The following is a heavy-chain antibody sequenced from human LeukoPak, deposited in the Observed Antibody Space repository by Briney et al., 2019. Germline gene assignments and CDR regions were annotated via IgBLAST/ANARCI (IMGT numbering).Heavy chain of an antibody. V-gene: IGHV1-18*01. CDR3: AREVSAAAPSDYNWFDP. D-gene: IGHD6-13*01. CDR1: GYTFTSYG. J-gene: IGHJ5*02. CDR2: ISAYNGNT. Sequence: GASVKVSCKASGYTFTSYGISWVRQAPGQGLEWMGWISAYNGNTNYAQKLQGRVTMTTDTSTSTAYMELRSLRSDDTAVYYCAREVSAAAPSDYNWFDPWGQGTLVTVSS.